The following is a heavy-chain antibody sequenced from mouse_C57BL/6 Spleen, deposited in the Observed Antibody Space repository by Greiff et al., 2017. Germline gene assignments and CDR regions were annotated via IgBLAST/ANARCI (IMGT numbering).Heavy chain of an antibody. Sequence: QVQLQQSGPELVKPGASVKISCKASGYAFSSSWMNWVKQRPGKGLEWIGRIYPGDGDTNYNGKFKGKATLTADKSSSTAYMQLSSLTSEDSAVYCCARTGTGYWGQGTTLTVSS. CDR1: GYAFSSSW. D-gene: IGHD4-1*01. CDR2: IYPGDGDT. J-gene: IGHJ2*01. V-gene: IGHV1-82*01. CDR3: ARTGTGY.